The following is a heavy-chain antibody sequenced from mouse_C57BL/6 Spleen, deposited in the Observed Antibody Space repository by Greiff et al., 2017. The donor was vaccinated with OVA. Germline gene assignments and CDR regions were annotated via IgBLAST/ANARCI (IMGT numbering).Heavy chain of an antibody. CDR3: GSSPFYYYAMDY. CDR2: IYPGDGDT. Sequence: VKLVESGAELVKPGASVKISCKASGYAFSSYWMNWVKQRPGKGLEWIGQIYPGDGDTNYNGKFKGKATLTADKSSSTAYMQLSSLTSEDSAVYFCGSSPFYYYAMDYWGQGTSVTVAS. V-gene: IGHV1-80*01. J-gene: IGHJ4*01. CDR1: GYAFSSYW. D-gene: IGHD1-1*01.